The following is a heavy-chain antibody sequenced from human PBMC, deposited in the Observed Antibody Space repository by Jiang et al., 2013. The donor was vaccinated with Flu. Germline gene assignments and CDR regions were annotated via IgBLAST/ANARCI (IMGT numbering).Heavy chain of an antibody. Sequence: KPSETLSLTCTVSGGSISSYYWSWIRQPPGKGLEWIGYIYYSGSTNYNPSLKSRVTISVDTSKNQFSLKLSSVTAADTAVYYCARERRGSSSKFDYWGQGTLVTVSS. CDR2: IYYSGST. J-gene: IGHJ4*02. D-gene: IGHD6-6*01. CDR3: ARERRGSSSKFDY. CDR1: GGSISSYY. V-gene: IGHV4-59*01.